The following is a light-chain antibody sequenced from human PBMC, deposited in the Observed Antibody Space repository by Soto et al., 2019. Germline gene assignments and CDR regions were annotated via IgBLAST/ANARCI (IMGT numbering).Light chain of an antibody. CDR1: QSVRDT. V-gene: IGKV3-15*01. J-gene: IGKJ1*01. CDR2: GAS. CDR3: QQYSSWLWT. Sequence: EILLTQSPGALAVSPGEVATLSCRASQSVRDTLAWYQQKPGQAPRLLIYGASNRATGVPARISGSVSGTEFTLTIASLQSEDFAISYCQQYSSWLWTFGQGTKVDIK.